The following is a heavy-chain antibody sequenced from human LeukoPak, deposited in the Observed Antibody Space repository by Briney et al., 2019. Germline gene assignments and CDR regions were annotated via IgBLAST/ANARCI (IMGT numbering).Heavy chain of an antibody. D-gene: IGHD5-12*01. CDR1: GFTFSSYE. J-gene: IGHJ4*02. Sequence: QAGGSLRLSCAASGFTFSSYEMNWVRQAPGKGLEWVSYISSSGSTLYYADSVKGRFTISRDNAKNSLYLQMNSLRAEDTAVYYCARDGWLRFVYFDYWGQGTLVTVSS. V-gene: IGHV3-48*03. CDR3: ARDGWLRFVYFDY. CDR2: ISSSGSTL.